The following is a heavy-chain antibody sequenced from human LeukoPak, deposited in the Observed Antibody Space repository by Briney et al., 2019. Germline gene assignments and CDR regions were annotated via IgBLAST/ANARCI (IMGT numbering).Heavy chain of an antibody. CDR3: AKSRAPDTAMDGFRFDY. D-gene: IGHD5-18*01. Sequence: PGGSLRLSCAASGFTFSSYAMSWVRQAPGKGLEWVSAISGSGGSTYYADSVKGRFTISRDNSKNTLYLQMNSLRAEDTAVYYCAKSRAPDTAMDGFRFDYWGQGTLVTVSS. V-gene: IGHV3-23*01. CDR2: ISGSGGST. J-gene: IGHJ4*02. CDR1: GFTFSSYA.